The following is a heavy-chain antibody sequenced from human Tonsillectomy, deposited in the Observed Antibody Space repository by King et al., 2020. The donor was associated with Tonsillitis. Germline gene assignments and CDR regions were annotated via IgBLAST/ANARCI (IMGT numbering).Heavy chain of an antibody. V-gene: IGHV1-46*01. CDR1: GYTXAXYY. J-gene: IGHJ3*01. CDR3: ATAVGATTMVQSGNDVFDV. Sequence: VQLVESGAEVKKPXASVXVXXXXSGYTXAXYYXXXVXXXPXQGXEXXXXXXXXGXXXTXXXKFQXRVTMTRDXSTSTVYMELXXXXSEXXXLYYCATAVGATTMVQSGNDVFDVWGQGTMVTVSS. D-gene: IGHD1-26*01. CDR2: XXXXGXXX.